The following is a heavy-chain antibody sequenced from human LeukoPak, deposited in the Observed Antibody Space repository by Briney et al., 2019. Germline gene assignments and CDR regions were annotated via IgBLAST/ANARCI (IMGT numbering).Heavy chain of an antibody. D-gene: IGHD6-13*01. CDR2: ISWNSGSI. CDR3: TTDLSSSWYFKHTNDY. J-gene: IGHJ4*02. CDR1: GFTFDDYA. Sequence: GGSLRLSCAASGFTFDDYAMHWVRQAPGKGLEWVSGISWNSGSIGYADSVKGRFTISRDNAKNSLYLQMNSLRAEDTALYYCTTDLSSSWYFKHTNDYWGQGTLVTVSS. V-gene: IGHV3-9*01.